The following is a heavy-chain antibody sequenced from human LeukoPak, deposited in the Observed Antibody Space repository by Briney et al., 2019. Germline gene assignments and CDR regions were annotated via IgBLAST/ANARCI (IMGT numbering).Heavy chain of an antibody. V-gene: IGHV4-39*01. D-gene: IGHD3-10*01. Sequence: PSETLSLTCTVSVGSISSSSYYWGWIRQPPGKGLEWIGSIYYRGGTYYNTSRKGRVPISVDTSKNQFSLKLSSVTAADTAVYYCARITGVRGSYYFDYWGQGTLVTVSS. CDR2: IYYRGGT. CDR3: ARITGVRGSYYFDY. J-gene: IGHJ4*02. CDR1: VGSISSSSYY.